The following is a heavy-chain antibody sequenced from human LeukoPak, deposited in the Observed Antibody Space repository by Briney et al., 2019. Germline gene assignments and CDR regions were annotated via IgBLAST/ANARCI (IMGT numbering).Heavy chain of an antibody. D-gene: IGHD3-22*01. V-gene: IGHV1-69*05. CDR2: IIPIFGTA. J-gene: IGHJ6*02. CDR1: GGTFSSYA. CDR3: ARVLSDSSGFDYYYGMDV. Sequence: SVKVSCKASGGTFSSYAISWVRQAPGQGLEWMGGIIPIFGTANYAQKFQGRVTMTRDTSTSTAYMELSSLRSEDTAVYYCARVLSDSSGFDYYYGMDVWGQGTTVTVSS.